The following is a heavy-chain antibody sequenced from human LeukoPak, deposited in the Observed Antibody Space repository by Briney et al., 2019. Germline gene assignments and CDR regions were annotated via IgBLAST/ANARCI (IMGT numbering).Heavy chain of an antibody. CDR1: GYTVSSNY. Sequence: GGSLRLSCAASGYTVSSNYMSCARHAPGKGREWLSDMYSGGSTYYADSVKGRIPLSRDNSKNTVYSPMNSPRGEDTAVYYCASLSSLTTVTGYYYYGMDVWGQGTTVTVSS. V-gene: IGHV3-66*01. CDR2: MYSGGST. CDR3: ASLSSLTTVTGYYYYGMDV. J-gene: IGHJ6*02. D-gene: IGHD4-11*01.